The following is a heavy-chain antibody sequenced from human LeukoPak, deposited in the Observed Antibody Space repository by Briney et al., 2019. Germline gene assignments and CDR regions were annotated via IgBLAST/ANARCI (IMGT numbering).Heavy chain of an antibody. V-gene: IGHV3-30*02. J-gene: IGHJ3*02. CDR3: ARGCSSTSCYRRNAFDI. D-gene: IGHD2-2*02. Sequence: GGSLRLSCAASGFTFSSYGMHWVRQAPGKGLEWVAFIRYDGSNKYYADSVKGRFTISRDNSKNTLYLQMNSLRAEDTAVYYCARGCSSTSCYRRNAFDIWGQGTMVTVSS. CDR2: IRYDGSNK. CDR1: GFTFSSYG.